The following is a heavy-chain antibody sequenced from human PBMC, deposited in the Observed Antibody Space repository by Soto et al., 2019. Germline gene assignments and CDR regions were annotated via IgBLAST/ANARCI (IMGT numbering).Heavy chain of an antibody. V-gene: IGHV1-69*12. CDR1: GDTFSTYA. CDR3: AMGSCWFFNWFDP. J-gene: IGHJ5*02. Sequence: QVQLVQSGAEVKKPGSSMKVSCKASGDTFSTYAISWVRQAPGQGLEWMGGIIPIFATTNYAQKFQGRVTVTADASTSTAYMELSSPKSEDTAVYYCAMGSCWFFNWFDPWGQGTLVTVSS. CDR2: IIPIFATT. D-gene: IGHD6-19*01.